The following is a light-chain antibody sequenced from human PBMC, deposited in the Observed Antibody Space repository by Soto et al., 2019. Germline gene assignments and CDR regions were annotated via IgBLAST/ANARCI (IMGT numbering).Light chain of an antibody. CDR2: KAS. J-gene: IGKJ3*01. V-gene: IGKV1-5*03. Sequence: DIQMTQSPSTLSASVGDRVTITCRASESISYWLAWYQQKPGKAPNLLIYKASSLESGVPSRFSGSGSGTEFTLTISSLQPDDFATYYCQQYNSRSPFTFGPGTKVDIK. CDR1: ESISYW. CDR3: QQYNSRSPFT.